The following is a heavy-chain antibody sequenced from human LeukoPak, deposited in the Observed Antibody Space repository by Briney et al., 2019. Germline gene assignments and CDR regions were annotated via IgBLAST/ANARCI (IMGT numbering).Heavy chain of an antibody. D-gene: IGHD3-22*01. CDR2: ISGSGGST. CDR3: AKRNRATMIVVSRRFDYYYYGMDV. Sequence: GGSLRLSCAASGFTFSSYAMSWVRQAPGKGLEWVSAISGSGGSTYYADSVKGRFTISRDNSKNTLYLQMNSLRAEDTAVYYCAKRNRATMIVVSRRFDYYYYGMDVWGQGTTVTVSS. J-gene: IGHJ6*02. CDR1: GFTFSSYA. V-gene: IGHV3-23*01.